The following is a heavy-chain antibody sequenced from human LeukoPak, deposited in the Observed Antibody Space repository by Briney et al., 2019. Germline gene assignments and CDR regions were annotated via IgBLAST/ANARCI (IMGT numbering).Heavy chain of an antibody. CDR3: ARDPFPYDFWSGYLYY. CDR1: GFTFSDYY. Sequence: PGGSLRLSCAASGFTFSDYYMSWIRQAPGKGLEWVSYISSSGSTIYYADSVEGRFTISRDNAKNSLYLQMNSLRAEDTAVYYCARDPFPYDFWSGYLYYWGQGTLVTVSS. CDR2: ISSSGSTI. J-gene: IGHJ4*02. V-gene: IGHV3-11*01. D-gene: IGHD3-3*01.